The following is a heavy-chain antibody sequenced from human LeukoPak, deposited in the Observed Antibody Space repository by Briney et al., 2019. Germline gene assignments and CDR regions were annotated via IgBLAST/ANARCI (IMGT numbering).Heavy chain of an antibody. CDR2: INPRDSDT. CDR1: GSIFTSYW. J-gene: IGHJ5*02. D-gene: IGHD6-19*01. V-gene: IGHV5-51*01. Sequence: GESLKISCKGSGSIFTSYWIGWVRQLPGKGLEWMGIINPRDSDTRYSPSFQGQVTISADKSISTAYLQWSSLKASDTAMYYCAIAVAGLCWFDPWGQGTLVTVSS. CDR3: AIAVAGLCWFDP.